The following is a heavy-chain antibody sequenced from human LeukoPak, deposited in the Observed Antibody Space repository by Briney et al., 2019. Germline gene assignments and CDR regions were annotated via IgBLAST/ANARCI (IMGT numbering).Heavy chain of an antibody. D-gene: IGHD4-23*01. CDR1: GYTFTSYH. V-gene: IGHV1-46*01. Sequence: ASMKVSCKASGYTFTSYHIHWVRQAPGQGLEWMGIINPGGGTTSYAQKFQDRVTMTRDTSTSTVYMELSSLRSEDTAVYYCAKDLRWDHPGFDPWGQGTLVIVSS. CDR3: AKDLRWDHPGFDP. J-gene: IGHJ5*02. CDR2: INPGGGTT.